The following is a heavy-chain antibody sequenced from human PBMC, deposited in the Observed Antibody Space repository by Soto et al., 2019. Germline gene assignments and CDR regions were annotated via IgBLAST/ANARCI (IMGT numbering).Heavy chain of an antibody. V-gene: IGHV3-21*01. CDR2: ISSSSSYI. CDR3: ARDGTLRFLEWLGAFDI. Sequence: GVLRLSCAASGFTFSSYSMNWVRQAPGKGLEWVSSISSSSSYIYYADSVKGRFTISRDNAKNSLYLQMNSLRAEDTAVYYCARDGTLRFLEWLGAFDIWGQGTMVTVSS. CDR1: GFTFSSYS. J-gene: IGHJ3*02. D-gene: IGHD3-3*01.